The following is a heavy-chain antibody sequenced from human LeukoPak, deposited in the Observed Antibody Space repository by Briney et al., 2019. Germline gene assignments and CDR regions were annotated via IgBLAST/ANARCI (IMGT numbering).Heavy chain of an antibody. CDR2: IKSKTDGGTT. Sequence: GGSLRLSCAASGFTFSNAWMSWVRQAPGKGLEWVGRIKSKTDGGTTDYAAPVKGRFTISRDDSKNTLYLQMNSLKTEDTAVYYCTSSVVVVAPTIYWGQGTLVTVSS. J-gene: IGHJ4*02. V-gene: IGHV3-15*01. D-gene: IGHD2-15*01. CDR1: GFTFSNAW. CDR3: TSSVVVVAPTIY.